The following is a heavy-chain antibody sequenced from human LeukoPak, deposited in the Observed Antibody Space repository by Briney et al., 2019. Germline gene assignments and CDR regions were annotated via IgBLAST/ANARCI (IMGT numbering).Heavy chain of an antibody. CDR2: IKQDGSEK. Sequence: GGSLRLSCVASGFTFSGYWMSWVRQAPGKGLEWMANIKQDGSEKYYVDSAKGRFTISRDNAKNSLYLQMNSLRAEDTAVYYCARGTYYYGSGSPETGYWGQGTLSPSPQ. CDR3: ARGTYYYGSGSPETGY. D-gene: IGHD3-10*01. CDR1: GFTFSGYW. J-gene: IGHJ4*02. V-gene: IGHV3-7*03.